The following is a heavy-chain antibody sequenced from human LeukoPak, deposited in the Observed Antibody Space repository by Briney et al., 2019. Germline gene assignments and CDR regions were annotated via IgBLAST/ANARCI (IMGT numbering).Heavy chain of an antibody. Sequence: GGSLRLSCAASGSTFSSYRMNWVRQAPGKGLEWVSYISSSSSTIYYADSVKGRFTISRDNAKNSLFLQMNSLRAEDTAVYYCARVGYYYDSSLDYWGQGTLVTVSS. CDR2: ISSSSSTI. CDR3: ARVGYYYDSSLDY. D-gene: IGHD3-22*01. V-gene: IGHV3-48*04. CDR1: GSTFSSYR. J-gene: IGHJ4*02.